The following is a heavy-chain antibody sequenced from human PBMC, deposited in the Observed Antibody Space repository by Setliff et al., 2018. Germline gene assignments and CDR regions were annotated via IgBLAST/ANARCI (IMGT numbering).Heavy chain of an antibody. CDR2: IWYDGTNK. J-gene: IGHJ6*03. D-gene: IGHD1-20*01. V-gene: IGHV3-33*01. CDR3: ARVGLSGTSGYYYYMDV. Sequence: GGSLRLSCAASGFTFSSYGMHWVRQAPGKGLEWVAVIWYDGTNKFYADSVKGRFTISRDISKDTLYLQMNSLRAEDTAVYYCARVGLSGTSGYYYYMDVWGKGTTVTVPS. CDR1: GFTFSSYG.